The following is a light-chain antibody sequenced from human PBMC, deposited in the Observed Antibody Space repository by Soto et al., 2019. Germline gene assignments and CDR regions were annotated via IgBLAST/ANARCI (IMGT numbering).Light chain of an antibody. Sequence: QSVLTQPPSASGTPGQRVTISCCGSSSNIGSNTVNWYQQLPGTAPKLLIFSNSRRPSGVPDRFSGSKSGTSASLAIRGLQSEDEADYYCAAWDDSLNVVFGGGTKLTVL. J-gene: IGLJ2*01. CDR1: SSNIGSNT. V-gene: IGLV1-44*01. CDR3: AAWDDSLNVV. CDR2: SNS.